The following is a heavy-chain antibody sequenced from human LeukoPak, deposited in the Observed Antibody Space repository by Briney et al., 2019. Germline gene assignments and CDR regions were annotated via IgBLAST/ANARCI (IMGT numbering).Heavy chain of an antibody. Sequence: SETLSLTCTVSGGSISSYYWSWLRQPPGKGLEWFGYIYYSGSTNYNPSLKSRVTISVDTSKNQFSLKLSSVTAADTAVYYCAGQHTQGNWGSIDYWGQGTLVTVSS. CDR3: AGQHTQGNWGSIDY. V-gene: IGHV4-59*13. CDR2: IYYSGST. CDR1: GGSISSYY. J-gene: IGHJ4*02. D-gene: IGHD7-27*01.